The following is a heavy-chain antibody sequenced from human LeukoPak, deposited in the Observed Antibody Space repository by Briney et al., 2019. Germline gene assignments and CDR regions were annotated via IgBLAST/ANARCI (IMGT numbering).Heavy chain of an antibody. CDR1: GFTFSTYV. V-gene: IGHV3-23*01. Sequence: GGSLRLSCAASGFTFSTYVMSWGRQAPGKGLEWVSTFSGSGDNTYYANPVRSPFTISRDNSKNTLYLHMNSLRPEDTAVYYCAKERAGYTNPYYLHYWGQGTLVTVSS. J-gene: IGHJ4*02. CDR2: FSGSGDNT. D-gene: IGHD3-16*02. CDR3: AKERAGYTNPYYLHY.